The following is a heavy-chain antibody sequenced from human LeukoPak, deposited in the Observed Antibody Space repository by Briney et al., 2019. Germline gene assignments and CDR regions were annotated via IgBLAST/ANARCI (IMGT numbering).Heavy chain of an antibody. CDR2: IKQDESEK. J-gene: IGHJ4*02. D-gene: IGHD1-20*01. V-gene: IGHV3-7*03. CDR1: GFTFRNHW. Sequence: GEALRLSCAASGFTFRNHWMTWVRQAPGKGLEWVANIKQDESEKYYVDSVKGRITISRDNAKNSLYLQMNSLRAEDTAVYYCARRRYNWNAIDYWGQGTLVTVSS. CDR3: ARRRYNWNAIDY.